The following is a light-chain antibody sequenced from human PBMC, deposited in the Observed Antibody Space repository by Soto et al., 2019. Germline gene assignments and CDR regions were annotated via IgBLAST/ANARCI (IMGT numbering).Light chain of an antibody. Sequence: EIVLTQSPGTLSLSPGERATLSCRVSQSLPTNSLAWYQQKPGQTPRLLIYAASTRDTGIPDRFSGSGSGTDFALNISRLEPEDFALYYCQQYDVSPLTFGPGTKVDVK. J-gene: IGKJ3*01. CDR3: QQYDVSPLT. CDR1: QSLPTNS. V-gene: IGKV3-20*01. CDR2: AAS.